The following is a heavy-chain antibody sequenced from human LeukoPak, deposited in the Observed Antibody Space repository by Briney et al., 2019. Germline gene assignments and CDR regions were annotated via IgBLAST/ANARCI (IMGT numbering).Heavy chain of an antibody. CDR3: ARMHCSSTSCSNFDY. D-gene: IGHD2-2*01. V-gene: IGHV4-39*07. Sequence: SETLSLTCTVSGGSISSSSYYWGWIRQPPGKGLEWIGSIYYSGSTYYNPSLKSRVTISVDTSKNQFSLKLSSVTAADTAVYYCARMHCSSTSCSNFDYWGQGTLVTVSS. CDR2: IYYSGST. J-gene: IGHJ4*02. CDR1: GGSISSSSYY.